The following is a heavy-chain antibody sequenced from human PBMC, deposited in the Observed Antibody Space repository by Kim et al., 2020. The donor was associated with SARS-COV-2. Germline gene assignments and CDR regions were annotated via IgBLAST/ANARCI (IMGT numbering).Heavy chain of an antibody. CDR2: IYYSGST. Sequence: SETLSLTCTVSGGSISSGGYYWSWIRQHPGKGLEWIGYIYYSGSTYYNPSLKSRVTISVDTSKNQFSLKLSSVTAADTAVYYCASFVWPCGGDCYTYYYYYGMDVWGQGTTVTVSS. J-gene: IGHJ6*02. V-gene: IGHV4-31*03. D-gene: IGHD2-21*01. CDR1: GGSISSGGYY. CDR3: ASFVWPCGGDCYTYYYYYGMDV.